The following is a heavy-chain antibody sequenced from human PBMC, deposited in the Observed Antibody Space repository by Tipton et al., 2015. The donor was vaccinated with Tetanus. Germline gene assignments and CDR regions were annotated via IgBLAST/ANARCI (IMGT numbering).Heavy chain of an antibody. CDR1: GFTFSSYA. Sequence: SLRLSCAASGFTFSSYAMSWVRQAPGKGLEWVATVSGSGVRTYHPDSLKGRFTVSRDNSKSAIYLQMKTLRTEDTAVYYCAREDGGPTLDYFDSWGQGALVIVSS. J-gene: IGHJ4*02. V-gene: IGHV3-23*01. CDR2: VSGSGVRT. CDR3: AREDGGPTLDYFDS. D-gene: IGHD3-16*01.